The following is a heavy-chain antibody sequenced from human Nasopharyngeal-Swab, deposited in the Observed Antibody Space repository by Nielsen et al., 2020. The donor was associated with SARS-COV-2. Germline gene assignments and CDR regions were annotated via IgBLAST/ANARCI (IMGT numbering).Heavy chain of an antibody. D-gene: IGHD6-13*01. Sequence: SETLSLTCAVYGGSFSGYYWSWIRQPPGKGLEWIGEINHSGSTNYNPSPKSRVTISVDTSKNQFSLKLSSVTAADTAVYYCARPLNIADPYYFDYWGQGTLVTVSS. CDR2: INHSGST. V-gene: IGHV4-34*01. CDR3: ARPLNIADPYYFDY. J-gene: IGHJ4*02. CDR1: GGSFSGYY.